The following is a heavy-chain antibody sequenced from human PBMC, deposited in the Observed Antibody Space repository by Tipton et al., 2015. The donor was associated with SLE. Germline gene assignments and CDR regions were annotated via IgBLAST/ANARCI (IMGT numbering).Heavy chain of an antibody. Sequence: SLRLSCAASGFTFSSFAMHWVRQAPGKGLEWVAVIWYDGSNKYYADSVKGRFTISRDNAKNSLYLQMNSLRAEDTAVYYCARDRKTWPQGYFDLWGRGTLVTVSS. V-gene: IGHV3-33*01. CDR2: IWYDGSNK. J-gene: IGHJ2*01. CDR3: ARDRKTWPQGYFDL. D-gene: IGHD1-14*01. CDR1: GFTFSSFA.